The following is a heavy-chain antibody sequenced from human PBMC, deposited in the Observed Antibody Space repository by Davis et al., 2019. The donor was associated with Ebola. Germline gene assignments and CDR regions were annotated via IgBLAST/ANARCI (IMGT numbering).Heavy chain of an antibody. Sequence: GESLKISCAASGFTFSDYYMSWIRQAPGKGLEWISYISTSSSHTNYADSVKGRFTISRDNAKNSLYLQMNSLRAEDTAVYYCAKAPLSTGRVFFDYWGQGTLVTVSS. CDR2: ISTSSSHT. CDR1: GFTFSDYY. D-gene: IGHD1-14*01. J-gene: IGHJ4*02. V-gene: IGHV3-11*05. CDR3: AKAPLSTGRVFFDY.